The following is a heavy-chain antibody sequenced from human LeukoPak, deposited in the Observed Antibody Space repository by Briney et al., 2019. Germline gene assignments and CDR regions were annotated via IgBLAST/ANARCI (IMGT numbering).Heavy chain of an antibody. J-gene: IGHJ4*02. D-gene: IGHD3-22*01. V-gene: IGHV1-69*05. CDR1: GGTFSSYA. CDR2: IIPIFGTA. CDR3: ARPKTQYYYDSSGYYYEE. Sequence: ASVKVSCKASGGTFSSYAISWVRQAPGQGLEWMGGIIPIFGTANYAQKLQGRVTMTTDASTSTAYMELRGLRSDDTAVYYCARPKTQYYYDSSGYYYEEWGQGTLVTVSS.